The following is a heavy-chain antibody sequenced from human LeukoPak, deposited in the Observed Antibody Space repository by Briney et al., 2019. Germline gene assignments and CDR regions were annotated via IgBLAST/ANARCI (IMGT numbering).Heavy chain of an antibody. CDR2: IISIFRIA. CDR3: ARDLTRDGYNHDIRYGMDV. Sequence: ASVKVSFTASGGTFISYAISWVRQAPGQGREWMGRIISIFRIANYAQKFQGRVTITADKSTSTAYMELCSLRSEDTAVYYCARDLTRDGYNHDIRYGMDVWGQGTTVTVSS. V-gene: IGHV1-69*04. D-gene: IGHD5-24*01. CDR1: GGTFISYA. J-gene: IGHJ6*02.